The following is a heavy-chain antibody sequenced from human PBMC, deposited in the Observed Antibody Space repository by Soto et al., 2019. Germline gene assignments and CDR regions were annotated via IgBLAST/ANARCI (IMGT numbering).Heavy chain of an antibody. D-gene: IGHD3-3*01. J-gene: IGHJ4*02. Sequence: ASVKVSCKASGYTFTSYGISWVRQAPGQGLEWMGWISAYNGNTNYAQKLQGRVTMTTDTSTSTAYMELRSLRSDDTAVYYCAREGGQYYDFWSGYQTPFDYWGQGTLVTVSS. CDR2: ISAYNGNT. CDR3: AREGGQYYDFWSGYQTPFDY. CDR1: GYTFTSYG. V-gene: IGHV1-18*01.